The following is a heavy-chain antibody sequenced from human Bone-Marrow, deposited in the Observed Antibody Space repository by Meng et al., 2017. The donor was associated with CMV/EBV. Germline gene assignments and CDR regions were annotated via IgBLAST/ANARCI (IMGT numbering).Heavy chain of an antibody. D-gene: IGHD2-2*01. CDR1: GFTFSSYS. CDR2: ISSSSSYI. CDR3: ARRGFVILPAAPFDY. J-gene: IGHJ4*02. Sequence: GESLKISCAASGFTFSSYSMNWVRQAPGKGLEWVSSISSSSSYIYYADSVKGRFTISRANAKNSLYLQMNSLRAEQTAVYYCARRGFVILPAAPFDYWGEATLATFSS. V-gene: IGHV3-21*01.